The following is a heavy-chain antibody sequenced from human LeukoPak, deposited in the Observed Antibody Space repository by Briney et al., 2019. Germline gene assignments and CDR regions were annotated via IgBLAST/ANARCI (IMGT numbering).Heavy chain of an antibody. CDR3: ARGIVGATKRGCDY. CDR2: ISSSGTVR. CDR1: GFIFSDYY. D-gene: IGHD1-26*01. Sequence: PGGSLRLSCAGSGFIFSDYYLIWIRQAPGKGLEWVSYISSSGTVRYYADSVKGRFTISRDNSKNTVYLQMNSLRAEDTAVYYCARGIVGATKRGCDYWGQGTLVTVSS. V-gene: IGHV3-11*01. J-gene: IGHJ4*02.